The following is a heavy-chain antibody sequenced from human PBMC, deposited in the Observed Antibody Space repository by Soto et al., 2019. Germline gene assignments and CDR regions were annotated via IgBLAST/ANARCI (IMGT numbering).Heavy chain of an antibody. V-gene: IGHV1-3*01. J-gene: IGHJ6*02. CDR1: GYTFTTYS. CDR3: ARAACSSTSCYNYYAYGMDV. Sequence: QVQLVQSGPEMKKPGASVKLSCKASGYTFTTYSIHWVRKAPGQMLDWMGWIHASNGNTEHTQKLQGRVTITRDTYVRTDYLALGSLRSEDTAVYYCARAACSSTSCYNYYAYGMDVWGQGTAVTVS. D-gene: IGHD2-2*01. CDR2: IHASNGNT.